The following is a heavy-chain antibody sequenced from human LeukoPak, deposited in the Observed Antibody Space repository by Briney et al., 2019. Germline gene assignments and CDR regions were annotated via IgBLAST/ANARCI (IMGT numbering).Heavy chain of an antibody. CDR3: ARAISWNGAQGHMDV. CDR2: INSDGRNI. V-gene: IGHV3-74*03. CDR1: GFSFSDYW. Sequence: GGPLRLSRAASGFSFSDYWMHWVRQAPGKGLVWVSRINSDGRNIAYADSVKGRFTISRDNAKNTLYLEMNSLTIEDTAVYYCARAISWNGAQGHMDVWGKGTTVTVS. J-gene: IGHJ6*03. D-gene: IGHD1-1*01.